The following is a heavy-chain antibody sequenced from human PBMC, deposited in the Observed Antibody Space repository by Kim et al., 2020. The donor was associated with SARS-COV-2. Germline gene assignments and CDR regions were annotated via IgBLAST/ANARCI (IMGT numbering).Heavy chain of an antibody. CDR2: INHSGST. D-gene: IGHD6-19*01. CDR3: ARDGSGWLYYYYGMDV. V-gene: IGHV4-34*01. J-gene: IGHJ6*02. CDR1: GGSFSGYY. Sequence: SETLSLTCAVYGGSFSGYYWSWIRQPPGKGLEWIGEINHSGSTNYNPSLKSRVTISVDTSKNQFSLKLSSVTAADTAVYYCARDGSGWLYYYYGMDVWGQGTTVTVSS.